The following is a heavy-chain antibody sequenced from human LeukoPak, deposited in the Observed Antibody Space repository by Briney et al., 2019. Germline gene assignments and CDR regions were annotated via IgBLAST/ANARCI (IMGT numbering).Heavy chain of an antibody. J-gene: IGHJ5*02. CDR1: GYTFTSYD. CDR3: ARTGTIFGVVIIDGPFDP. D-gene: IGHD3-3*01. V-gene: IGHV1-8*01. Sequence: GASVKVSCTASGYTFTSYDINWVRQATGQGLEWMGWMNPNSGNTGYAQKFQGRVTMTRNTYISTAYMELTSLRSEDTAVYYCARTGTIFGVVIIDGPFDPWGQGTLVTVSS. CDR2: MNPNSGNT.